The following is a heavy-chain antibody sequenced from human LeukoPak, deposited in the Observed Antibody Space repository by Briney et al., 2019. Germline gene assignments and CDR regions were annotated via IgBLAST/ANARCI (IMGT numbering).Heavy chain of an antibody. V-gene: IGHV3-21*01. Sequence: KPGGSLRLSCAASGFTFSSYSMNWVRQAPGKGLEWVSSISSSSSYIYYADSVKGRFTISRDNAKNSLYLQMNSLRAEDTAVYYCVRENVGAAESYYFDYWGQGTLVTVSS. CDR2: ISSSSSYI. CDR3: VRENVGAAESYYFDY. J-gene: IGHJ4*02. CDR1: GFTFSSYS. D-gene: IGHD1-26*01.